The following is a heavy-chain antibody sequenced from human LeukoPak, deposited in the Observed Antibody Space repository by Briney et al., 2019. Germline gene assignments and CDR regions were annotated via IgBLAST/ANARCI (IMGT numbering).Heavy chain of an antibody. CDR1: GGSITNTNY. CDR3: AREKEQQLVRNWYFDL. D-gene: IGHD6-13*01. V-gene: IGHV4-4*02. Sequence: SETLSLTCGVSGGSITNTNYWTWVRQPPGKGLEWIGEVNLQGSTNYNPSLMGRVTISVDTSKNQFSLKLSSVTAADTAVYYCAREKEQQLVRNWYFDLWGRGTLVTVSS. CDR2: VNLQGST. J-gene: IGHJ2*01.